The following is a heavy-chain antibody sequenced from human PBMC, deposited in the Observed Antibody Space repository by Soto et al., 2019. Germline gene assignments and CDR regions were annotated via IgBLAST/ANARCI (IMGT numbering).Heavy chain of an antibody. CDR2: IYPGDSDT. CDR1: RYRFTSYW. V-gene: IGHV5-51*01. Sequence: XESLKVSWKSSRYRFTSYWIGLVRQMPGKGLEWMGIIYPGDSDTRYSPSFQGQVTISADKSISTAYLQWSSLKASDTAMYYCARISGRSGWSFHEGGMDVCGQGTTVTVSS. J-gene: IGHJ6*02. D-gene: IGHD6-19*01. CDR3: ARISGRSGWSFHEGGMDV.